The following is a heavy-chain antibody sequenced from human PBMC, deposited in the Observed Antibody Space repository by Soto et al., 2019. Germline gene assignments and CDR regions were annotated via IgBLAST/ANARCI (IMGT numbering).Heavy chain of an antibody. CDR1: GGTFSSYA. D-gene: IGHD3-10*01. V-gene: IGHV1-69*13. CDR3: ARVRDGSGSYRQTYDAFDI. Sequence: GASVKVSCKASGGTFSSYAISWVRQAPGQGLEWMGGIIPIFGTANYAQKFQGRVTITADESTSTAYMELSSLRSEDTAVYYCARVRDGSGSYRQTYDAFDIWGQGTMVTVSS. CDR2: IIPIFGTA. J-gene: IGHJ3*02.